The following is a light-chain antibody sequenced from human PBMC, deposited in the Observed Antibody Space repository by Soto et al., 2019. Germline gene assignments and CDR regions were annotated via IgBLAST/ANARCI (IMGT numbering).Light chain of an antibody. CDR1: QSVSSY. J-gene: IGKJ3*01. CDR3: QQRSDWPPLFT. Sequence: IVLTQSPATLSLSPGERATLSCRASQSVSSYLAWYQQKPGQAPRLLIYDASKMATGIPARFSGSGSGTDFTLTISGLEPEDFAVYYCQQRSDWPPLFTFGPGTKVDIK. CDR2: DAS. V-gene: IGKV3-11*01.